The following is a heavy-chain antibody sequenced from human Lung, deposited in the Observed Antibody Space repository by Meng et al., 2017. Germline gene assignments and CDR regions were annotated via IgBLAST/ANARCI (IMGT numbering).Heavy chain of an antibody. CDR2: INHSGST. Sequence: QGLRLQWGAGLLQPSETLSLTCVVSGGSFSDYYWSWIRQPPGKGLEWIGEINHSGSTNYNPSLESRATISVDTSQNNLSLKLSSVTAADSAVYYCARGPTTMAHDFDYWGQGTLVTVSS. CDR1: GGSFSDYY. V-gene: IGHV4-34*01. J-gene: IGHJ4*02. D-gene: IGHD4-11*01. CDR3: ARGPTTMAHDFDY.